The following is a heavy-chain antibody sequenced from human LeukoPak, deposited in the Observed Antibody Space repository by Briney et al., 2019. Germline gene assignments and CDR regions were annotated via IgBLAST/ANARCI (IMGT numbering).Heavy chain of an antibody. V-gene: IGHV1-3*01. J-gene: IGHJ3*02. CDR3: ARDEWGTLLRDAFDI. CDR1: GYTFTSYA. Sequence: ASVKVSCKASGYTFTSYAMHWVRQAPGQRLEWMGWINAGNGNTKYSQEFQGRVTMTRDTSISTAYMELSRLRSDDTAVYYCARDEWGTLLRDAFDIWGQGTMVTVSS. CDR2: INAGNGNT. D-gene: IGHD3-16*01.